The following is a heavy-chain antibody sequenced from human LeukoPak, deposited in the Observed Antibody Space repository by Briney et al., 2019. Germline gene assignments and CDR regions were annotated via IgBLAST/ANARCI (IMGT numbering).Heavy chain of an antibody. Sequence: SETLSLTCTVSGGSISSYYWSWIRQPPGKGLEWIGYIYYSGRTKYNPSLKSRVTISVDTSKNQFSLKLNSVTAADTAVYYCARPSSGYYFPFDYWGQGILVTVSS. V-gene: IGHV4-59*08. CDR2: IYYSGRT. D-gene: IGHD3-22*01. J-gene: IGHJ4*02. CDR1: GGSISSYY. CDR3: ARPSSGYYFPFDY.